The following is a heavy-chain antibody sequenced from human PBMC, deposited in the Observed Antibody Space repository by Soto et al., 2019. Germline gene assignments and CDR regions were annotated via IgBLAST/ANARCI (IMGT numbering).Heavy chain of an antibody. CDR3: AQGGRQWIVTSDFNY. D-gene: IGHD5-12*01. CDR2: VSNDGRNT. Sequence: VQLVESGGGVVQPGRSLRLSCAASGFTFSDYAMHWVRQAPGKGLEWVAVVSNDGRNTHYADSVKGRFTISSDSSKNTVSLEMTSLRAEDTAVYYCAQGGRQWIVTSDFNYWGQGALVTVSS. J-gene: IGHJ4*02. CDR1: GFTFSDYA. V-gene: IGHV3-30*03.